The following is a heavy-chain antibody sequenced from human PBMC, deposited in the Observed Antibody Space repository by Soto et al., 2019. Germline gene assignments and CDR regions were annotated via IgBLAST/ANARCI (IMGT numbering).Heavy chain of an antibody. V-gene: IGHV4-59*01. Sequence: QVLLQESGPGLVKPSETLSLTCTVSGASISSYYWSWIRQPPGTGLEWMGYIYYSGGTNYNPSLKSRVTISVDPSKNQFPLQLTSVTAAHTAVYYCTVLQSGYFDYWGQGTLVTVSS. CDR2: IYYSGGT. D-gene: IGHD4-4*01. CDR3: TVLQSGYFDY. CDR1: GASISSYY. J-gene: IGHJ4*02.